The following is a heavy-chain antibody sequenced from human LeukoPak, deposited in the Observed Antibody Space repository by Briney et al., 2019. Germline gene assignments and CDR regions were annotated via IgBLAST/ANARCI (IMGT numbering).Heavy chain of an antibody. CDR2: INHSGST. Sequence: SETLSLTCAVYGGSFSGYFSGYYWSWIRQPPGKGLEWIGEINHSGSTNYNPSLKRRVTISVDTSKNQFSLKLSSVTAADTAVYYCARRGSGSYKLWGQGTLVTVSS. V-gene: IGHV4-34*01. J-gene: IGHJ4*02. CDR3: ARRGSGSYKL. D-gene: IGHD1-26*01. CDR1: GGSFSGYFSGYY.